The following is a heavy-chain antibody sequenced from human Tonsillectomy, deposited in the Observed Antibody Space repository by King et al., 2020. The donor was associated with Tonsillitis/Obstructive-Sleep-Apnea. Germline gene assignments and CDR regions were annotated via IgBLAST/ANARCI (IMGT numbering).Heavy chain of an antibody. Sequence: VQLQESGPGLVKPSETLSLTCTVSGGSISSYYWSWIRQPAGKGLEWIGRIYTSGSTNYNPSLKSRVTMSVDTSKNQFSLKLSSVTAADTAVYYCARGVDSSGYLIGHDAFDIWGQGAMVTVSS. J-gene: IGHJ3*02. CDR2: IYTSGST. CDR3: ARGVDSSGYLIGHDAFDI. D-gene: IGHD3-22*01. V-gene: IGHV4-4*07. CDR1: GGSISSYY.